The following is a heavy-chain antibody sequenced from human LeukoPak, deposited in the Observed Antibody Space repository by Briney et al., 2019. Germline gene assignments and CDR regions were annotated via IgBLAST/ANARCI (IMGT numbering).Heavy chain of an antibody. V-gene: IGHV4-31*03. CDR3: ARDPPAYCGGDCYPY. Sequence: SRTLSLTCTVSRGSNSSGGYYWSWIRQHPGKVLEWIGYIYYSGSTYYNPSLKSRVTISVDTSKNQFSLKLSSATAAYSAVYYCARDPPAYCGGDCYPYWGQGTLVTVSS. CDR2: IYYSGST. J-gene: IGHJ4*02. D-gene: IGHD2-21*02. CDR1: RGSNSSGGYY.